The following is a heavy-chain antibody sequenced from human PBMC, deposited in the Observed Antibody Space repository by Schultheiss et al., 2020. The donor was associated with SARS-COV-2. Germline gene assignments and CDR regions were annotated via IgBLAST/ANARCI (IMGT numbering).Heavy chain of an antibody. Sequence: SQTLSLTCAVYGGSFSGYYWSWIRQPPGKGLEWIGEINHSGSTNYNPSLKSRVTISVDTSKNQFSLKLSSVTAADTAVYYCARGHTLPDPHCSSSSCYRYYFDYWGQGTLVTVAS. J-gene: IGHJ4*02. V-gene: IGHV4-34*01. CDR2: INHSGST. D-gene: IGHD2-2*01. CDR1: GGSFSGYY. CDR3: ARGHTLPDPHCSSSSCYRYYFDY.